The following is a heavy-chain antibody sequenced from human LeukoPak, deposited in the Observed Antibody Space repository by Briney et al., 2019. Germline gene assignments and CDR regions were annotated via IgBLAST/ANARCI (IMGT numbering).Heavy chain of an antibody. CDR2: TSGNGART. Sequence: GGSLRLSCAASGLTLSSYAMGWVGPDPGKGMERSSATSGNGARTYFKASRQGPFTISRDNFKNSLYLQMNSRRAEDTAVYYCAKAVGATAGFDYWGQGTLVTVSS. D-gene: IGHD1-26*01. J-gene: IGHJ4*02. CDR3: AKAVGATAGFDY. CDR1: GLTLSSYA. V-gene: IGHV3-23*01.